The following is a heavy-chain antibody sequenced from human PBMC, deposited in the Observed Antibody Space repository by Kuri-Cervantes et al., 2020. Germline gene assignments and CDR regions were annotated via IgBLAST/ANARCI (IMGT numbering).Heavy chain of an antibody. D-gene: IGHD4-17*01. CDR1: GGSVSSGSYY. CDR3: AREFSRTVTLGYYYYMDV. Sequence: GSLRLSCTVSGGSVSSGSYYWSWIRQPPGKGLEWIGYIYYSGSTNYNPSLKSRVTISVDKSKNQFSLKLSSVTAADTAVYYCAREFSRTVTLGYYYYMDVWGKGTTVTVSS. CDR2: IYYSGST. J-gene: IGHJ6*03. V-gene: IGHV4-61*01.